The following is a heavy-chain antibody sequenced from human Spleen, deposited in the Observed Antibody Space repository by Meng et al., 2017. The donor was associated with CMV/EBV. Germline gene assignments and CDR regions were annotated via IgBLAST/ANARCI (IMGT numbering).Heavy chain of an antibody. J-gene: IGHJ5*01. CDR3: ARVGDYCSGGSCFDS. CDR1: GFIFSDYY. CDR2: TSNTHRTA. Sequence: SGFIFSDYYMSWIRQAPGKGLEWIAYTSNTHRTAYYADSVQGRFTISRDNAKNSVYLQMHSLRAEDTAIYYCARVGDYCSGGSCFDSWGQGTLVTVSS. D-gene: IGHD2-15*01. V-gene: IGHV3-11*04.